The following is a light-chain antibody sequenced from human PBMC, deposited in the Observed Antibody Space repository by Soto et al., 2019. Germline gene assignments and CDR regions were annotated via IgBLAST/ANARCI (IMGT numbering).Light chain of an antibody. V-gene: IGKV4-1*01. CDR1: QSVLFSSNNKNY. J-gene: IGKJ1*01. CDR2: WAS. CDR3: QQYHTTPCT. Sequence: DIVMTQSPDSLSVSLGERATINCKSSQSVLFSSNNKNYLAWYQQKAGQPPRLLIYWASARESGVPDRFSVSGSGTEFTLTISSLQAEDVAVYYCQQYHTTPCTFGQGTTVEIK.